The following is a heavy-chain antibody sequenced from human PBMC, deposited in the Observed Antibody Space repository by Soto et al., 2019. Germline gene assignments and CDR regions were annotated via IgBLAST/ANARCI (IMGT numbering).Heavy chain of an antibody. CDR1: GFIFSSYA. CDR3: AKATISTSCCNWFDP. V-gene: IGHV3-23*01. Sequence: ELQLLESGGGLVQPGGSLRLSCAASGFIFSSYAMSWVRQAPGKGLEWVSAISGSGISTYYADSVKGRFTISRDNSKNTLYLQMNSLRAEDTAVYYCAKATISTSCCNWFDPWGQGTLVTVSS. CDR2: ISGSGIST. J-gene: IGHJ5*02. D-gene: IGHD2-2*01.